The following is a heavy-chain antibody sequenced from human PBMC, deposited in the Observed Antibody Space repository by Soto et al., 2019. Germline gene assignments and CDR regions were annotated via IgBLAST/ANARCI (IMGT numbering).Heavy chain of an antibody. Sequence: PGGSLRLSCAASGFTFSSYETNWVRQAPGKGLEWVSYISSSGSTIYYADSVKGRFTISRDNAKNSLYLQMNSLRAEDTAVYYCARXTTYYYGSGSYWVGMDVWGQGTTVTVSS. J-gene: IGHJ6*02. V-gene: IGHV3-48*03. CDR1: GFTFSSYE. CDR2: ISSSGSTI. D-gene: IGHD3-10*01. CDR3: ARXTTYYYGSGSYWVGMDV.